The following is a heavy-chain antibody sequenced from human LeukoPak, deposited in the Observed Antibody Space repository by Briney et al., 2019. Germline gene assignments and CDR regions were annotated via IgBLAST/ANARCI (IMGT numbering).Heavy chain of an antibody. V-gene: IGHV4-59*08. CDR1: GGSISSYY. D-gene: IGHD2-15*01. Sequence: SETLSLTCTASGGSISSYYWSWIRQPPGKGLERIGYIYYSGSTNYNPSLKSRVTISVDTSKNQFSLKLSSVTAADTAVYYCARTEGYCSGGSCYSFGPWGQGTLVTVSS. J-gene: IGHJ5*02. CDR3: ARTEGYCSGGSCYSFGP. CDR2: IYYSGST.